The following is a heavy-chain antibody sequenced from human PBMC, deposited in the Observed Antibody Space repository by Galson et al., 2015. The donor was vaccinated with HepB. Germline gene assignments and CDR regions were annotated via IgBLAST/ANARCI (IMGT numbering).Heavy chain of an antibody. CDR1: GFTFSSYA. D-gene: IGHD3-10*01. V-gene: IGHV3-30*04. J-gene: IGHJ6*02. Sequence: SLRLSCAASGFTFSSYAMHWVRQAPGKGLEWVALISYDGINKYYADSVKGRFTISRDNSKNTLYLQMNSLRAEDRAVYYCAGGSGSRTLPQQYYGMDVWGQGTTVTVSS. CDR3: AGGSGSRTLPQQYYGMDV. CDR2: ISYDGINK.